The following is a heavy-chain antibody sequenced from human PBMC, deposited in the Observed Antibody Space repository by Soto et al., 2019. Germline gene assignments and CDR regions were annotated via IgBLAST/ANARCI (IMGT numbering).Heavy chain of an antibody. CDR3: ANERTDYAATHFQH. D-gene: IGHD4-17*01. Sequence: GGSLRLSCAASGFTFSSYAMHWVRQAPGKGLEWVAVISYDGSNKYYADSVKGRFTISRDNSKNTLYLQMNSLRAEDTAVYYCANERTDYAATHFQHWGQGTLVTVSS. V-gene: IGHV3-30-3*02. J-gene: IGHJ1*01. CDR2: ISYDGSNK. CDR1: GFTFSSYA.